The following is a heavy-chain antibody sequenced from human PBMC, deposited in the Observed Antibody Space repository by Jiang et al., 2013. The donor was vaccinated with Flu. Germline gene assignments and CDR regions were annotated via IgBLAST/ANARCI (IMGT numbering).Heavy chain of an antibody. CDR1: GDSITTFF. CDR2: LYTSGNT. CDR3: AKENWGSQGLGWYFDL. J-gene: IGHJ2*01. D-gene: IGHD7-27*01. Sequence: LLKPSETLSLTCTVSGDSITTFFYSWIRQPAGRGLEWIGRLYTSGNTNYNPSFKSRVTMSIDTSKNQFSLKLTSLTAADTAVYYCAKENWGSQGLGWYFDLWGRGALVTVSS. V-gene: IGHV4-4*07.